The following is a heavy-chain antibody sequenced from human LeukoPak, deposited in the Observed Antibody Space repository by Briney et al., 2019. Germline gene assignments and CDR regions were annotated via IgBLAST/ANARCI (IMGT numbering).Heavy chain of an antibody. CDR1: GGSFSGYY. V-gene: IGHV4-34*01. CDR3: ARGTGYYDRSGYYSFDY. D-gene: IGHD3-22*01. CDR2: INHSGST. J-gene: IGHJ4*02. Sequence: SETLSLTCAVYGGSFSGYYWSWIRQPPGKGLEWIGEINHSGSTNYNPSLKSRVTISVDTSKNQFSLKLSSVTAADTAVCYCARGTGYYDRSGYYSFDYWGQGTLVTVSS.